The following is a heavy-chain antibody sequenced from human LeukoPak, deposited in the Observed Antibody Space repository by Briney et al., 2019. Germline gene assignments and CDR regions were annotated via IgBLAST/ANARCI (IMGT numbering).Heavy chain of an antibody. Sequence: PGGSLRLSCAASGFTFSSYAMHWVRQAPGKGLEWVAVISYDGSNKYYADSVKGRFTISRDNSKNTLYLQMNSLRAEDTAVYYCARARRIVVPAARDRYYYYMDVWGKGTTVTVSS. CDR1: GFTFSSYA. D-gene: IGHD2-2*01. J-gene: IGHJ6*03. CDR2: ISYDGSNK. CDR3: ARARRIVVPAARDRYYYYMDV. V-gene: IGHV3-30*04.